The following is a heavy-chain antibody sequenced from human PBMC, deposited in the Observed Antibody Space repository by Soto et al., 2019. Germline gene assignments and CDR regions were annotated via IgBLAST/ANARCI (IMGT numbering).Heavy chain of an antibody. Sequence: GGSLRLSCADSRFTISGHAMHWVRQAPGKGLEWLAVISYDGSDKFYGDSVKGRFTISRDNSKNTLFLQVNSLREEDTAVYYCAKEQWLLFDYWGQGTLVTVSS. CDR2: ISYDGSDK. J-gene: IGHJ4*02. D-gene: IGHD6-19*01. V-gene: IGHV3-30*18. CDR3: AKEQWLLFDY. CDR1: RFTISGHA.